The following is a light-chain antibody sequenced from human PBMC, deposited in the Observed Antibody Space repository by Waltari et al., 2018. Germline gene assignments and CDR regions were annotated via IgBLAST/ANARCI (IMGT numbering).Light chain of an antibody. Sequence: EVVLTQSPATLSLSPGERATLSCRASHNISRYLGWYQQKPCQPPRLLIYDASNRATGVPDRVTGSGSGTDFTLTISSLEPEDLAVYYCQQRSSWLPLTFGGGTKVEIK. CDR1: HNISRY. CDR2: DAS. V-gene: IGKV3-11*01. J-gene: IGKJ4*01. CDR3: QQRSSWLPLT.